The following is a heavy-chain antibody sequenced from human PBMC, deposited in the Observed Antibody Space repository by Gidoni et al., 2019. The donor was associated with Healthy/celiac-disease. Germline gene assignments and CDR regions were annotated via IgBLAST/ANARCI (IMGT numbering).Heavy chain of an antibody. J-gene: IGHJ4*02. D-gene: IGHD2-2*01. CDR1: GFTFSSYG. CDR2: ISYDGSNK. Sequence: QVQLVASGGGVVQPGRSLRLSCASSGFTFSSYGMPWVRQAPGKGLEWGAVISYDGSNKYYADSGKGRFNISRDNSKNTLYLQMNSLRAEDTAVYYCAKDRVGYCSSTSCYELDYWGQGTLVTVSS. V-gene: IGHV3-30*18. CDR3: AKDRVGYCSSTSCYELDY.